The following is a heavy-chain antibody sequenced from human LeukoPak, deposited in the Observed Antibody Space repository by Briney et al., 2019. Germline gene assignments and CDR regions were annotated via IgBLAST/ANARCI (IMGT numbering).Heavy chain of an antibody. CDR3: ARVDGYKSGFDY. CDR1: GYTFTSYY. Sequence: ASVKVSCTASGYTFTSYYMHWVRQAPGQGLEWMGLINPTGGSTGYAQKFQGRVTITADKSTSTAYMELSSLRSEDTAVYYCARVDGYKSGFDYWGQGTLVTVSS. V-gene: IGHV1-46*01. J-gene: IGHJ4*02. D-gene: IGHD5-24*01. CDR2: INPTGGST.